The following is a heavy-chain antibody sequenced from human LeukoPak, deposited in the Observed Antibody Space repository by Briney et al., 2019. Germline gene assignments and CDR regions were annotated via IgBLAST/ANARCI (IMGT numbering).Heavy chain of an antibody. CDR3: ARSVVPAADEYYYYYGMDV. CDR2: IYPGDSDT. CDR1: GYSFTSYW. D-gene: IGHD2-2*01. V-gene: IGHV5-51*01. J-gene: IGHJ6*02. Sequence: GESLKISCKGSGYSFTSYWIGWVRQMPGKGLEWMGIIYPGDSDTRYSPSFQGQVTIPADKSISTAYLQWSSLKASDTAMYYCARSVVPAADEYYYYYGMDVWGQGTTVTVSS.